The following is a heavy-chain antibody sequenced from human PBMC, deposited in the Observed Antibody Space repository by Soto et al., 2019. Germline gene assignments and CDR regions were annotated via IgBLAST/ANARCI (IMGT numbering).Heavy chain of an antibody. CDR1: GFTFSNYP. CDR3: AKDSWGGTVSGWSHDS. V-gene: IGHV3-23*01. Sequence: GGSLRLSCAASGFTFSNYPMSWVRQAPGKGLEWVSVISGSGAFYADSVKGRFTISRDHSKNTLYLQMNSLRGDDTAVYYCAKDSWGGTVSGWSHDSRGQGTLVTVAS. J-gene: IGHJ4*02. CDR2: ISGSGA. D-gene: IGHD6-19*01.